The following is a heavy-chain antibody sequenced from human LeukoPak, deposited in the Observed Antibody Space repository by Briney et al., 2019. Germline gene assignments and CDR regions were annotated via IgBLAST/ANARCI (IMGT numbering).Heavy chain of an antibody. CDR1: RFTFSSYS. CDR2: ISSSGSTI. V-gene: IGHV3-48*04. J-gene: IGHJ4*02. Sequence: PGGSLRLSCAASRFTFSSYSMNWVRQAPGKGLEWVSYISSSGSTIYYADSVKGRFTISRDNAKNSLYLQMNSLRAEDTAVYYCARETPDSSGWDWGQGTLVTVSS. CDR3: ARETPDSSGWD. D-gene: IGHD6-19*01.